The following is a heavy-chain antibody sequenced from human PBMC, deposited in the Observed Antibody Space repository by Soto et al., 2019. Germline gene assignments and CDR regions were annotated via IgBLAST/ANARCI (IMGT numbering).Heavy chain of an antibody. V-gene: IGHV3-74*03. CDR2: LHNDGSTT. Sequence: EVQLVESGGGLVQPGGSLRLSCAASGFSLSSYWMHWVRQAPGKGLLWVSRLHNDGSTTTYADSVKGRFTISRDNAKNTLYLQMSSLRAEDTAVYYCARELPTTIRGCYYYSYGMDVWGQGTTVTVSS. D-gene: IGHD2-2*02. CDR3: ARELPTTIRGCYYYSYGMDV. CDR1: GFSLSSYW. J-gene: IGHJ6*02.